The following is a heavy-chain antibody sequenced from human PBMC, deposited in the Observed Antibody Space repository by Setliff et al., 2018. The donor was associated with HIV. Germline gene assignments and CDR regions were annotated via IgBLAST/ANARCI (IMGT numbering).Heavy chain of an antibody. D-gene: IGHD3-22*01. CDR1: DGSFSGYY. Sequence: SETLSLTCAVYDGSFSGYYWIWIRQPPGKGLEWIGEITHSGRTNYNPSLKSRVTISVDTSKNQFSLKLSSVTAADTAVYYCARDDYLDSSGYEGASYWGRGTLVTVPQ. V-gene: IGHV4-34*01. J-gene: IGHJ4*02. CDR3: ARDDYLDSSGYEGASY. CDR2: ITHSGRT.